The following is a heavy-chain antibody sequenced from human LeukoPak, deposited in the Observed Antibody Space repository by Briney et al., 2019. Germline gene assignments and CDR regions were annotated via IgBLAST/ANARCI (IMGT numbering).Heavy chain of an antibody. V-gene: IGHV7-4-1*02. Sequence: VASVKVSCKASGYTFTSYAMNWVRQAPGQGLEWMGWINTNTGNPTYAQGFTGRFVFSLDTSVSTAYLQISSLKAEDTAVYYCARERGPTKITGAAFDIWGQGTMVTVSS. CDR1: GYTFTSYA. J-gene: IGHJ3*02. D-gene: IGHD3-16*01. CDR3: ARERGPTKITGAAFDI. CDR2: INTNTGNP.